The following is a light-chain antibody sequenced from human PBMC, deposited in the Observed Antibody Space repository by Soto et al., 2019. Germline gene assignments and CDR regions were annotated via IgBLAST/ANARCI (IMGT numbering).Light chain of an antibody. Sequence: EAGLTKSPCTLSLSPGERATLSCRASQSVSSNFLAWYQQKPGQAPRLLIYGASNRATGIPDRFSGSGSGTDFTLTISRLEPEDFAVYYCQQYDSSPRTFGQGTKVDIK. CDR3: QQYDSSPRT. J-gene: IGKJ1*01. CDR2: GAS. V-gene: IGKV3-20*01. CDR1: QSVSSNF.